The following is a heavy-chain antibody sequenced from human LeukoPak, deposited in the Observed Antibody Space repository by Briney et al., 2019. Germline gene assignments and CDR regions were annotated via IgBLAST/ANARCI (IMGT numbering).Heavy chain of an antibody. CDR3: ARVGFAYYYDSSGYRRGGYFQH. J-gene: IGHJ1*01. V-gene: IGHV3-72*01. Sequence: GGSLRLSCAASGFTFSDHYMDWVRQAPGKGLEWVGRTRNKANSYTTEYAASVKGRFTISRDDSKNSLYLQMNSLKTEDTAVYYCARVGFAYYYDSSGYRRGGYFQHWGQGTLVTVSS. CDR2: TRNKANSYTT. CDR1: GFTFSDHY. D-gene: IGHD3-22*01.